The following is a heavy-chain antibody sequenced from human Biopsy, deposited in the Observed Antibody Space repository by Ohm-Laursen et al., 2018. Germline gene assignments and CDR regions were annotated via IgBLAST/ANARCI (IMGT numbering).Heavy chain of an antibody. CDR1: GYTFTSYD. CDR3: GRAVRNQLLTDP. J-gene: IGHJ5*02. Sequence: ASVKVSCKASGYTFTSYDITWVRQASGQGPEWIGWLNPVSGNSNFRQKFRGRVTVTSDTSISTAYMELSGLTSDDTATYYCGRAVRNQLLTDPWGQGTLVTASS. CDR2: LNPVSGNS. V-gene: IGHV1-8*01. D-gene: IGHD1-7*01.